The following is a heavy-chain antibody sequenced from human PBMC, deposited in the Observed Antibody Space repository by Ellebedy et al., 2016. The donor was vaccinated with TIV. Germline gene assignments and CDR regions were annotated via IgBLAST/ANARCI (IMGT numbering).Heavy chain of an antibody. Sequence: ASVKVSCKASGGTFSSYAISWARQAPGQGLEWMGGIIPIFGTANYAQKFQGRVTITADESTSTAYMELRSLRSEDTAVYYCARDQGRYSSSWYVFQHWGQGTLVTVSS. CDR2: IIPIFGTA. D-gene: IGHD6-13*01. V-gene: IGHV1-69*13. CDR3: ARDQGRYSSSWYVFQH. CDR1: GGTFSSYA. J-gene: IGHJ1*01.